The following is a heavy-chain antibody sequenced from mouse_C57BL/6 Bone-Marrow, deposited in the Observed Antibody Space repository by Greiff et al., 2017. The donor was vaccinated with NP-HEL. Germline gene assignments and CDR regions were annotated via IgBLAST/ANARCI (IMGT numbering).Heavy chain of an antibody. CDR1: GFTFSSYG. V-gene: IGHV5-6*01. CDR2: ISSGGSYT. J-gene: IGHJ3*01. CDR3: ARHIWGNDAY. D-gene: IGHD2-1*01. Sequence: EVNVVESGGDLVKPGGSLKLSCAASGFTFSSYGMSWVRQTPDKRLEWVATISSGGSYTYYPDSVKGRFTISRDNAKNTLYLQMSSLKSEDTAMYYCARHIWGNDAYWGQGTLVTVSA.